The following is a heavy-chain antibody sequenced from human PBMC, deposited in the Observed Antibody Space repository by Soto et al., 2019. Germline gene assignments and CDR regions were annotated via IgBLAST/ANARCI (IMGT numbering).Heavy chain of an antibody. D-gene: IGHD3-9*01. CDR1: GYTFTSYG. CDR3: ARDRPYDTWYYMYV. Sequence: ASVKVSCKASGYTFTSYGISWVRQAPGQGLEWMGWISAYNGNTNYAQKLQGRVTMTTDTSTSTAYMELRSLRSDDTAVYYCARDRPYDTWYYMYVWGKGTTVTVSS. V-gene: IGHV1-18*01. J-gene: IGHJ6*03. CDR2: ISAYNGNT.